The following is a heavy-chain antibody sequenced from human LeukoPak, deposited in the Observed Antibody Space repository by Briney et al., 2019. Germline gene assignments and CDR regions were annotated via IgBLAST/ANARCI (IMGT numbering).Heavy chain of an antibody. Sequence: GGSLRLSCAASGFTFSSYWMHWVRQAPGKGLVWVSRINSDGSSTSYADSVKGRFVISRDNAKNSVYLQMNSLRVEDTAVYFCATGSGFIADCGGDCYYPLGYFDYWGQGSLVTVSS. CDR3: ATGSGFIADCGGDCYYPLGYFDY. D-gene: IGHD2-21*02. J-gene: IGHJ4*02. CDR2: INSDGSST. CDR1: GFTFSSYW. V-gene: IGHV3-74*01.